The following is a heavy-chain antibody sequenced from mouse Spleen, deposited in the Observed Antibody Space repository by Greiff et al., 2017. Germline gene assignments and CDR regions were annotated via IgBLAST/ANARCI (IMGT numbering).Heavy chain of an antibody. V-gene: IGHV1-59*01. D-gene: IGHD2-2*01. Sequence: QVQLQQPGAELVRPGTSVKLSCKASGYTFTSYWMHWVKQRPGQGLEWIGVIDPSDSYTNYNQKFKGKATLTVDTSSSTAYMQLSSLTSEDSAVYYCARCPLYYGYGWFAYWGQGTLVTVSA. CDR1: GYTFTSYW. CDR3: ARCPLYYGYGWFAY. CDR2: IDPSDSYT. J-gene: IGHJ3*01.